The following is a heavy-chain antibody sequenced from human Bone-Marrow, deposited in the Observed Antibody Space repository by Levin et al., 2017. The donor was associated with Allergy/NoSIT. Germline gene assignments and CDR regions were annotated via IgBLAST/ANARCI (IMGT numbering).Heavy chain of an antibody. J-gene: IGHJ2*01. CDR3: ARAEAAVAGTIWYFDL. V-gene: IGHV3-64*01. D-gene: IGHD6-19*01. CDR2: ISSNGGST. Sequence: PGGSLRLSCAASGFTFSSYAMHWVRQAPGKGLEYVSAISSNGGSTYYANSVKGRFTISRDNSKNTLYLQMGSLRAEDMAVYYCARAEAAVAGTIWYFDLWGRGTLVTVSS. CDR1: GFTFSSYA.